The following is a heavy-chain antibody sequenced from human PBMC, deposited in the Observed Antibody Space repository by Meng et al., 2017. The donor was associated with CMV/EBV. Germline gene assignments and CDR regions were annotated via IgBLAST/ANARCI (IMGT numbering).Heavy chain of an antibody. V-gene: IGHV1-8*03. J-gene: IGHJ5*02. CDR2: MNPNSGNT. CDR1: GYTFTGYY. Sequence: ASVKVSCKASGYTFTGYYMHWVRQAPGQGLEWMGWMNPNSGNTGYAQKFQGRVTITRNTSISTAYMELSSLRSEDTAVYYCARGFNDFWSGYYYNWFDPWGQGTLVTVSS. D-gene: IGHD3-3*01. CDR3: ARGFNDFWSGYYYNWFDP.